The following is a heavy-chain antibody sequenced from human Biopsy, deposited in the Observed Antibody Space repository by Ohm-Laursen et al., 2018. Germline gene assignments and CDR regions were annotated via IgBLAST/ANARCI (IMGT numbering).Heavy chain of an antibody. J-gene: IGHJ4*02. V-gene: IGHV4-61*08. CDR2: IYDRGSTA. CDR3: ARGMRSSGWPYFDS. D-gene: IGHD6-19*01. Sequence: SDTLSLTCTVSGDSVSSSGFYWTWIRQPPGQGLEYIGYIYDRGSTANYNPSLESRVTMSVDMPKNQFSLKLSSVAAADTAIYYCARGMRSSGWPYFDSWGQGTPVTVSS. CDR1: GDSVSSSGFY.